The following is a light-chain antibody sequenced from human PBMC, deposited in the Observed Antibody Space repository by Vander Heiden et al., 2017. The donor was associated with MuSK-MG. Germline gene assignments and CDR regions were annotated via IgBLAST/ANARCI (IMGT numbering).Light chain of an antibody. V-gene: IGLV3-25*03. CDR1: ALPKQY. CDR2: KDS. Sequence: SYELTQPPSVSVSPGQTARITCSGDALPKQYAYWYQQKPGQAPVLVIYKDSERPSGIPERFSGSSSGTTGTLTISGVQAEDEADYYCQSADSSGTYEVFGGGTKLTVL. CDR3: QSADSSGTYEV. J-gene: IGLJ2*01.